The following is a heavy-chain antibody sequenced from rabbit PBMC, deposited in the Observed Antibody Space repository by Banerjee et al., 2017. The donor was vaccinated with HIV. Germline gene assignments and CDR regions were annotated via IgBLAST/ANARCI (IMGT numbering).Heavy chain of an antibody. V-gene: IGHV1S7*01. CDR1: GFTLSSYY. CDR2: IDPIFGIT. J-gene: IGHJ6*01. Sequence: HLKEPGGGLVQPGGSLKLSCTASGFTLSSYYMNWVRQAPGKGLEWIGYIDPIFGITYYANWVNGRFSISRENAQNTVFLQMTSLTAADTATYFCARDTGSSFSSYGMDLWGPGTLVTVS. D-gene: IGHD8-1*01. CDR3: ARDTGSSFSSYGMDL.